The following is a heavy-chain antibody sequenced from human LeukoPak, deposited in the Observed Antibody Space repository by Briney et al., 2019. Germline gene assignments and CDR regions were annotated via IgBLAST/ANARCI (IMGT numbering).Heavy chain of an antibody. CDR3: ARGGNWNDDSEPPHDSHYYYYYYGMDV. CDR1: GYTFTGYY. CDR2: INPNSGGT. J-gene: IGHJ6*02. D-gene: IGHD1-1*01. Sequence: ASVKVSCKASGYTFTGYYMHWVRQAPGQGLEWMGWINPNSGGTNYAQKFQGWVTMTRDTSISTAYMELSRLRSDDTAVYYCARGGNWNDDSEPPHDSHYYYYYYGMDVWGQGTTITVSS. V-gene: IGHV1-2*04.